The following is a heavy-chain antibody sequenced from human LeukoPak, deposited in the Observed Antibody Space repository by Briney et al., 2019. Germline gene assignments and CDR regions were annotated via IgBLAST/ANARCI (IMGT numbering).Heavy chain of an antibody. CDR3: ARHKPAATDY. V-gene: IGHV5-51*01. D-gene: IGHD6-13*01. Sequence: GESLEISCTGSGYTFTNYWNAWVRHMPGEGLEWMGAIYPGDSDTRYTPSFQGQVTISADKSSSTAYLQWSSLKASDTAMYYCARHKPAATDYWGQGTLITVSS. CDR1: GYTFTNYW. J-gene: IGHJ4*02. CDR2: IYPGDSDT.